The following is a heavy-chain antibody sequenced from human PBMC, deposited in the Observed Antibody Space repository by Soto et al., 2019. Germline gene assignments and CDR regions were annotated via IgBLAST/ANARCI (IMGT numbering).Heavy chain of an antibody. CDR2: IYYSGST. D-gene: IGHD6-6*01. V-gene: IGHV4-39*01. J-gene: IGHJ4*02. CDR1: GGSISSSSYY. Sequence: QLQLQESGPGLVKPSETLSLTCTVSGGSISSSSYYWGWIRQPPGKGLEWIGSIYYSGSTYYNPSLKSRVTISVDTSKNQFSLKLSSVTAADTAVYYCARQEIEYSSSYYFDYWGQGTLVTVSS. CDR3: ARQEIEYSSSYYFDY.